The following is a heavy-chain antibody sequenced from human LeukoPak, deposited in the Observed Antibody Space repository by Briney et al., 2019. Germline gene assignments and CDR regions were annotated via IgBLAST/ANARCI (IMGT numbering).Heavy chain of an antibody. CDR1: GGSISSYY. J-gene: IGHJ4*02. D-gene: IGHD6-19*01. V-gene: IGHV4-4*07. CDR3: ARDSSGWSLKYYFDY. Sequence: SEALSLTCTVSGGSISSYYWSWIRQPAGKGLEWIGRIYTSGSTNYNPSLKSRVTMSVDTSKNQFSLKLSSVTAADTAVYYCARDSSGWSLKYYFDYWGQGTLVTVSS. CDR2: IYTSGST.